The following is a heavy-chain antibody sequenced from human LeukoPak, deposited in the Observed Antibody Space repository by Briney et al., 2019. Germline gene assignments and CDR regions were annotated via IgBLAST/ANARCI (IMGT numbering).Heavy chain of an antibody. Sequence: GGSLRLSCAASGFTFSSYAMSWVRQAPGKGLEWVSAISGSGGSTYYADSVKGRYTISRDNSKNTLYLQMNSLRAEDTAVYYCASRYGDYAMSYWGQGTLVTVSS. V-gene: IGHV3-23*01. J-gene: IGHJ4*02. CDR3: ASRYGDYAMSY. CDR2: ISGSGGST. CDR1: GFTFSSYA. D-gene: IGHD4-17*01.